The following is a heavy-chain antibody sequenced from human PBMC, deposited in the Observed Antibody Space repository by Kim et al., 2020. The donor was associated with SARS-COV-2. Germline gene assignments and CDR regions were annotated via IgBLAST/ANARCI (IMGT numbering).Heavy chain of an antibody. D-gene: IGHD2-2*01. CDR3: ATNLGYRSSTSCYGRY. CDR1: GGTFSSYA. Sequence: SVKVSCKASGGTFSSYAISWVRQAPGQGLEWMGGIIPIFGTANYAQKFQGRVTITADESTSTAYMELSSLRSEDTAVYYCATNLGYRSSTSCYGRYWGQGTLVTVSS. CDR2: IIPIFGTA. J-gene: IGHJ4*02. V-gene: IGHV1-69*13.